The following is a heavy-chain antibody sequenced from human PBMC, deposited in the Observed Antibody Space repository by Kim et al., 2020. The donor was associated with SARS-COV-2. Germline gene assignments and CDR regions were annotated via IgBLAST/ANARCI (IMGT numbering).Heavy chain of an antibody. Sequence: SETLSLTCTVSGGSISSYYWSWIRQPPGKGLEWIGYIYYSGSTNYNPSLKSRVTISVDTSKNQFSLKLSSVTAADTAVYYCARGVRGAKGYNWFDPWGQGTLVTVSS. D-gene: IGHD3-10*01. J-gene: IGHJ5*02. CDR3: ARGVRGAKGYNWFDP. V-gene: IGHV4-59*01. CDR2: IYYSGST. CDR1: GGSISSYY.